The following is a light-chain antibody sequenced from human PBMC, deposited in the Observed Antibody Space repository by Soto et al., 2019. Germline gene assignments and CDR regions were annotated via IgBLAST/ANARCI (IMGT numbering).Light chain of an antibody. CDR3: HPYHTPPRT. CDR2: RAS. CDR1: QAVLYGNNKRNY. V-gene: IGKV4-1*01. J-gene: IGKJ5*01. Sequence: DIVMTQSPDSVAVYLGEMASISCKSSQAVLYGNNKRNYLNWYQQKRGQPPKXVIYRASTREFGVPERFSGSGSGTDFTLTISSLPAKDVGIDNCHPYHTPPRTFGHGTRLEIK.